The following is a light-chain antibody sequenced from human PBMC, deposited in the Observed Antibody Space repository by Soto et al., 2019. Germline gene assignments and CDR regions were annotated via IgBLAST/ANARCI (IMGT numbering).Light chain of an antibody. Sequence: IVLTPSPGTLALSPGERTTLSCRANPRFSRYLAWYQQKPGQAPRLLIYGASSRATGIPDRFSGSGSGTDFTLTISRLEPEDFAVYYCQQYGSSPRTFGQGTKVDIK. J-gene: IGKJ1*01. CDR1: PRFSRY. V-gene: IGKV3-20*01. CDR3: QQYGSSPRT. CDR2: GAS.